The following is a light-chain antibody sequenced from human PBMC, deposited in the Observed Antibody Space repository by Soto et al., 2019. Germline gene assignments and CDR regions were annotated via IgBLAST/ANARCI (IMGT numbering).Light chain of an antibody. CDR1: SNDVGGYNR. Sequence: IIRTRNSNDVGGYNRVSWYQHYPGTAPKLIIYEVAIRPSGVSDRFSGSKSGNTASLTISGLQPEDGADYYCASFTFRNSWVFGGGTK. V-gene: IGLV2-14*01. CDR2: EVA. CDR3: ASFTFRNSWV. J-gene: IGLJ2*01.